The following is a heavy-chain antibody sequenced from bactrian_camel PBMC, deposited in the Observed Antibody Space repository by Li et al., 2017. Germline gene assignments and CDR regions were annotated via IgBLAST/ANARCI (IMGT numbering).Heavy chain of an antibody. Sequence: HVQLVESGGGSVDAGGSLRLSCAASGYSSIVNCMGWYRQGIGEEREGVAGIESDGSTSYADSVKGRFTISRDNAKNTLYLQMDSLKPEDTAMYYCAADLPPCLYDVRDAYLYNHWGQGTQVTVS. CDR2: IESDGST. V-gene: IGHV3S53*01. J-gene: IGHJ4*01. CDR1: GYSSIVNC. D-gene: IGHD3*01. CDR3: AADLPPCLYDVRDAYLYNH.